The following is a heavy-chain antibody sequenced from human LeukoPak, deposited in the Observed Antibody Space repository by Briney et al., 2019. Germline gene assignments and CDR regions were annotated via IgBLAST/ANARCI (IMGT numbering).Heavy chain of an antibody. V-gene: IGHV3-7*01. CDR3: ARDQKFQALDY. CDR2: IRGDGSER. Sequence: GGSLRLSCAASGFTFSSYWMTWVRQAPGKGLEWVANIRGDGSERFYVGYLKGRFTISRDNAKNSLYLQMNSPRAEDTAVYYCARDQKFQALDYWGQGTLVTVSS. CDR1: GFTFSSYW. J-gene: IGHJ4*02.